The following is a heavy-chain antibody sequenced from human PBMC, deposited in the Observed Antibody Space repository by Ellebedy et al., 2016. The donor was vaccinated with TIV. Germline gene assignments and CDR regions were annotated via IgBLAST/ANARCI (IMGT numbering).Heavy chain of an antibody. V-gene: IGHV3-53*04. D-gene: IGHD3-10*01. CDR2: GYT. CDR3: AKGSFPFWDKSERIYSFQY. J-gene: IGHJ4*02. CDR1: GFIVSTNH. Sequence: PGGSLRLSCTASGFIVSTNHMSWVRQAPGKGLEWVGGYTHYADSVKGRFTISTHNSRNTLYLQMTNLRTEDTAVYYCAKGSFPFWDKSERIYSFQYWGQGTLVTVSS.